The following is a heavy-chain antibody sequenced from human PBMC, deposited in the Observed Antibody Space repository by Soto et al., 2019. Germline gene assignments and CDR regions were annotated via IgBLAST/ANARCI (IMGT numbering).Heavy chain of an antibody. D-gene: IGHD6-13*01. CDR3: ARGKIPTAAWFDP. CDR2: IYYSGST. J-gene: IGHJ5*02. CDR1: GGSISTYY. V-gene: IGHV4-59*01. Sequence: SETLSLTCTVSGGSISTYYWSWIRHPPGKGLEYIGYIYYSGSTNYNPSLKSRVTISVDTSKDQFSLNLSSVTAADTAVYYCARGKIPTAAWFDPWGQGTLVTVSS.